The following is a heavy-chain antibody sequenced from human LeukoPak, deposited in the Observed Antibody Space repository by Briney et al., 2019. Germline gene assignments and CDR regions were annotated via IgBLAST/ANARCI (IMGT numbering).Heavy chain of an antibody. CDR3: ARANDDYGDYGRKYYYYGMDV. J-gene: IGHJ6*02. D-gene: IGHD4-17*01. V-gene: IGHV4-34*01. CDR1: GGSFSGYY. Sequence: PSETLSLTCAVYGGSFSGYYWSWIRQPPVKGLEWIGEINHSGSTNYNPSLKSRVTISVDTSKNQFSLKLSSVTAADTAVYYCARANDDYGDYGRKYYYYGMDVWGQGTTVTVSS. CDR2: INHSGST.